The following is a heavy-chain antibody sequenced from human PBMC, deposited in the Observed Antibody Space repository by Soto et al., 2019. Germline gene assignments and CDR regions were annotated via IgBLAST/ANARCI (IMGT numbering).Heavy chain of an antibody. CDR3: ARHHDSSGWYAFDY. CDR1: GGYISSSNW. Sequence: SETLSLTCDVPGGYISSSNWWSWVRQPPGKGLECIGEIYHNGSTYYNPSLKSRVTISVDTSKNQFSLKLSSVTAADTAVYYCARHHDSSGWYAFDYWGQGTLVTVSS. V-gene: IGHV4-4*02. CDR2: IYHNGST. J-gene: IGHJ4*02. D-gene: IGHD6-13*01.